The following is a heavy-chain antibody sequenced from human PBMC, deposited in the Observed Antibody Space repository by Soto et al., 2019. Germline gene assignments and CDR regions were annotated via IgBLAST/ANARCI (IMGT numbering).Heavy chain of an antibody. J-gene: IGHJ5*02. CDR2: IYYSGST. CDR3: ARMVRGALDWFDP. Sequence: QVQLQESGPGLVKPSETLSLTCTVSGGSISSYYWSWIQQPPGKGLEWIGYIYYSGSTNYNPSLKRRVPISVDTSKNQFSLKLISVSAADTAVYYCARMVRGALDWFDPWGQGTLVTVSS. V-gene: IGHV4-59*08. D-gene: IGHD3-10*01. CDR1: GGSISSYY.